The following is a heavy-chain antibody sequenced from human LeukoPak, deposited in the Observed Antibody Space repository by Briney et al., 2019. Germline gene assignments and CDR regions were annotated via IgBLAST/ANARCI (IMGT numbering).Heavy chain of an antibody. D-gene: IGHD6-13*01. CDR3: ARDFYSSSWYGSDY. J-gene: IGHJ4*02. Sequence: GASVKVSCTASGYTLTSYGISWVRQAPGQGLEWMGWISAYNGNTNYAQKLQGRVTMTTDTSTSTAYMELRSLRSDDTAVYYCARDFYSSSWYGSDYWGQGTLVTVSS. V-gene: IGHV1-18*01. CDR1: GYTLTSYG. CDR2: ISAYNGNT.